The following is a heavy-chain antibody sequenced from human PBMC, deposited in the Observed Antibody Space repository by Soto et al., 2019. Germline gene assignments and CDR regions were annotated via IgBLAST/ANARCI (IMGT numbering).Heavy chain of an antibody. J-gene: IGHJ3*02. V-gene: IGHV3-30-3*01. Sequence: GGSLRLSCAASGFTFSSYAMHWVRQAPGKGLEWVAVISYDGSNKYYADSVKGRFTISRDNSKNTLYLQMNSLRAEDTAVYYCARVITMIVENGVPDAFDIWGQGTMVTVS. CDR3: ARVITMIVENGVPDAFDI. CDR1: GFTFSSYA. D-gene: IGHD3-22*01. CDR2: ISYDGSNK.